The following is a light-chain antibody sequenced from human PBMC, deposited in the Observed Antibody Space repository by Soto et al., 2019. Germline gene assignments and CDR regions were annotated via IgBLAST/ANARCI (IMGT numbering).Light chain of an antibody. CDR1: SGHSNYA. CDR2: LNSDGSH. J-gene: IGLJ2*01. Sequence: QPVLTQSPSASASLGASVKLTCTLSSGHSNYAIAWHQQQSEKGPRYLMKLNSDGSHSKGDGIPDRFSGSSSGAERDLTIASLQSEDEAAYSCQTWGAGIVVFGGGTQLTVL. CDR3: QTWGAGIVV. V-gene: IGLV4-69*01.